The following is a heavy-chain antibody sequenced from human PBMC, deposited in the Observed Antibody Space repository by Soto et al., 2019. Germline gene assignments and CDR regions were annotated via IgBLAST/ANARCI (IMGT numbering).Heavy chain of an antibody. CDR1: GESIDTAGYY. V-gene: IGHV4-31*03. CDR2: IYHSGAT. CDR3: SRGDY. J-gene: IGHJ4*02. Sequence: SETLSLTCTVSGESIDTAGYYWTWIRQRPGRGLEWLGFIYHSGATYYSSSMKSRLSISIDRSQNQFSLKVTSVTAADTAVYFCSRGDYWGQGMLVTVSS.